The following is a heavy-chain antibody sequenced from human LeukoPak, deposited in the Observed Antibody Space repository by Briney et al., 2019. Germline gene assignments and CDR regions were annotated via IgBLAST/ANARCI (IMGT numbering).Heavy chain of an antibody. D-gene: IGHD6-19*01. CDR3: ARDGIAVAGDPFDY. CDR1: GYTFTSYG. V-gene: IGHV1-18*01. J-gene: IGHJ4*02. CDR2: ISAYNGNT. Sequence: GASVKVSYKASGYTFTSYGISWVRQAPGQELEWMGWISAYNGNTNYAQKLQGRVTMTTDTSTSTAYMELRSLRSDDTAVYYCARDGIAVAGDPFDYWGQGTLVTVSS.